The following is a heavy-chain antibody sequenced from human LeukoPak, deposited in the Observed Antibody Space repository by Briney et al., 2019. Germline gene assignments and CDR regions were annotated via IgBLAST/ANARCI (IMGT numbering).Heavy chain of an antibody. CDR1: GYTFTGYY. D-gene: IGHD1-26*01. V-gene: IGHV1-46*01. Sequence: ASAKVSCKASGYTFTGYYMHWVRQAPGQGLEWMGIINPSGGSTSYAQKFQGRVTMTRDTSTSTVYMELSSLRSEDTAVYYCATAVGGATEALAFDIWGQGTMVTVSS. J-gene: IGHJ3*02. CDR2: INPSGGST. CDR3: ATAVGGATEALAFDI.